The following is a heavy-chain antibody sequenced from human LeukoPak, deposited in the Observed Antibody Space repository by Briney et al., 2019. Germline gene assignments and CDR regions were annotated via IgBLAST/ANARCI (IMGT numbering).Heavy chain of an antibody. Sequence: ASVKVSCKASGYTFTGYYMHWVRQAPGQGLEWMGWINPNSGGTNYAQKFQGWVTMTRDTPISTAYMELSRLRSDDTAVYYCARDYGGNSAAFDIWGQGTMVTVPS. CDR2: INPNSGGT. D-gene: IGHD4-23*01. CDR1: GYTFTGYY. J-gene: IGHJ3*02. V-gene: IGHV1-2*04. CDR3: ARDYGGNSAAFDI.